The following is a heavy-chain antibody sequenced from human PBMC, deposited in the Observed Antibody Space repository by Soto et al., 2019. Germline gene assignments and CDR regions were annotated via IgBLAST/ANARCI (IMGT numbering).Heavy chain of an antibody. D-gene: IGHD5-18*01. CDR2: FDPEDGET. CDR3: ATPTYPHSYGYGKSQHGYFDY. J-gene: IGHJ4*02. V-gene: IGHV1-24*01. Sequence: ASVKVSCKVSGYTLTELSMHWVRQAPGKGLEWMGGFDPEDGETIYAPKFQGRVTMTEDTSTDTAYMELSSLRSEDTAVYYCATPTYPHSYGYGKSQHGYFDYWSQGTLVTVSS. CDR1: GYTLTELS.